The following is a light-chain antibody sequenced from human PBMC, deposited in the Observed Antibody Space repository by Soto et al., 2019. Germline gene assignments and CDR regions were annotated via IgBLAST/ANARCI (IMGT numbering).Light chain of an antibody. J-gene: IGKJ5*01. CDR2: ASS. V-gene: IGKV1-39*01. CDR1: QTISSY. Sequence: DIQMTQSPSSLSASVGDRVTITCRASQTISSYLNWYQQRPGKAPNLLIYASSSLQSGVPPRFSGSGSWTDFTLTISSLQPEDFATYYCQQTYSTPITFGQGTRLEIK. CDR3: QQTYSTPIT.